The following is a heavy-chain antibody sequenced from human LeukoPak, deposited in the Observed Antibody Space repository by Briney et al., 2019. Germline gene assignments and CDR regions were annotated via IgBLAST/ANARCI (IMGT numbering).Heavy chain of an antibody. CDR3: ATNEVSDYYGSGSYYPFDY. D-gene: IGHD3-10*01. Sequence: GGSLRLSCAASGFTFSSYAMHWVRQAPGKGLEWVAVISYDGSNKYYADSVKGRFTISRDNSKNTLYLQMNSLRAEDTAVYYCATNEVSDYYGSGSYYPFDYWGQGTLVTVSS. CDR1: GFTFSSYA. V-gene: IGHV3-30-3*01. CDR2: ISYDGSNK. J-gene: IGHJ4*02.